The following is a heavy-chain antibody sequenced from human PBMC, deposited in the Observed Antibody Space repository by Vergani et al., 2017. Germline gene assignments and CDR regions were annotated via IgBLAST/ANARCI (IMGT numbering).Heavy chain of an antibody. D-gene: IGHD3-22*01. CDR2: IYSSGST. J-gene: IGHJ4*02. V-gene: IGHV4-61*02. CDR3: ARDYYDSSGYYVLDY. CDR1: GGSISSGSYF. Sequence: QVQLQESGPGLVMPSQTLSLTCTVSGGSISSGSYFWSWIRQSAGKGLEWVGRIYSSGSTNYNPSLKSRVTISVDTSKNQFSLTLSSVTATDTAVYYCARDYYDSSGYYVLDYWGQGTLVTVSS.